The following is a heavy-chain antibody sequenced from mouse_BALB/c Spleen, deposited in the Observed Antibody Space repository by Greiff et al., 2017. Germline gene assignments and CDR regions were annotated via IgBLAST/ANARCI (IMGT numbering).Heavy chain of an antibody. CDR2: ISCYNGAT. D-gene: IGHD1-1*01. J-gene: IGHJ1*01. V-gene: IGHV1S34*01. CDR1: GYSFTGYY. Sequence: LVKTGASVKISCTASGYSFTGYYMHWVKQSPGKSLEWIGYISCYNGATSYNQKFKGKATFTVDTSSSTAYMQFNSLTSEDSAVYYCARGNYGSSYDWYFDVWGAGTTVTVSS. CDR3: ARGNYGSSYDWYFDV.